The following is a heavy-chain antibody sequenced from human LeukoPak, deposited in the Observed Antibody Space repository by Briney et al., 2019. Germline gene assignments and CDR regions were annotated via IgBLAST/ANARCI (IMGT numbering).Heavy chain of an antibody. D-gene: IGHD2-15*01. CDR1: GFTFSSYW. CDR2: IKQDGSEK. V-gene: IGHV3-7*01. Sequence: GGSLRLSCAASGFTFSSYWMSWVRQAPGEGLEWVANIKQDGSEKYYVDSVKGRFTISRDNAKNSLYLQMNSLRAEDTAVYYCARDLMVAATKTVGAFDIWGQGTMVTVSS. J-gene: IGHJ3*02. CDR3: ARDLMVAATKTVGAFDI.